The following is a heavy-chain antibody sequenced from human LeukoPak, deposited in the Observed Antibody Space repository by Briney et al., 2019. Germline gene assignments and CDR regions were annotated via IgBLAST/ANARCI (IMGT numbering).Heavy chain of an antibody. Sequence: PSGTLSLTCAVSGGSISSSNWWSWVRQPPGKGLEWIGEIYHSGSTNYNPSLKSRVTMSVDTSKNQFSLKLSSVTAADTAVYYCARDRYYYDSSGYYLLDYWGQGTLVTVSS. CDR1: GGSISSSNW. CDR3: ARDRYYYDSSGYYLLDY. J-gene: IGHJ4*02. V-gene: IGHV4-4*02. D-gene: IGHD3-22*01. CDR2: IYHSGST.